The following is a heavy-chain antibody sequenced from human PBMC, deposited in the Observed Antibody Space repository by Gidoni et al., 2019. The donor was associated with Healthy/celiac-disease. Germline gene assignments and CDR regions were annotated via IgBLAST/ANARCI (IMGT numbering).Heavy chain of an antibody. CDR3: ARGGLGYCSSTSCPPVGDDAFDI. V-gene: IGHV4-34*01. J-gene: IGHJ3*02. CDR2: INHSGST. CDR1: GGSFSGYY. Sequence: QVQLQQWGAGLLKPSQTLSLTCAVYGGSFSGYYWSWIRQPPGKGLEWIGEINHSGSTNYNPSLKSRVTISVDTSKNQFSLKLSSVTAADTAVYYCARGGLGYCSSTSCPPVGDDAFDIWGQGTMVTVTS. D-gene: IGHD2-2*01.